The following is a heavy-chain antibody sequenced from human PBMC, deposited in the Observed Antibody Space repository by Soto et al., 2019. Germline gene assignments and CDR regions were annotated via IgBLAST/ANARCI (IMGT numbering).Heavy chain of an antibody. J-gene: IGHJ3*02. CDR1: GYTFTSYA. Sequence: ASVKVSCKASGYTFTSYAMHWVRQAPGQRLEWMGWINAGSGNTKYSQKFQGRVTITRDTSASTAYMELSSLRSEDTAVYYCARDAGGYDYEEEGNQAFDIWGQGTMVTVSS. CDR3: ARDAGGYDYEEEGNQAFDI. V-gene: IGHV1-3*01. D-gene: IGHD5-12*01. CDR2: INAGSGNT.